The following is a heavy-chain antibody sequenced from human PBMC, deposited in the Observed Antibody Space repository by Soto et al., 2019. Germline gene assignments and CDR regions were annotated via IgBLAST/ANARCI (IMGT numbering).Heavy chain of an antibody. D-gene: IGHD6-19*01. J-gene: IGHJ4*02. CDR3: VRGHSAVAGPFDD. CDR1: VFTFSAYS. V-gene: IGHV3-11*01. Sequence: GWSLRLSCRASVFTFSAYSMTWCRQAPGKGLEWISYINNRGSAIYYADSVKGRFTISRDNAKNLLYLQMNSLRADDTAVYYCVRGHSAVAGPFDDWGQGTLVTVSS. CDR2: INNRGSAI.